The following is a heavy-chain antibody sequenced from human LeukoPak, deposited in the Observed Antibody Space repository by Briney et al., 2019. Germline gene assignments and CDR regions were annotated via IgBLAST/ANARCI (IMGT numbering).Heavy chain of an antibody. CDR1: GFTFSSYD. J-gene: IGHJ6*02. CDR2: IGTAGDT. CDR3: ARDLYSGYSSSWHHFGYYGMDV. Sequence: PGGSLRLSCAASGFTFSSYDMHWVRQATGKGLEWVSAIGTAGDTYYPGSVNGRFTISRENAKNSLYLQMNSLRAEDTAVYYCARDLYSGYSSSWHHFGYYGMDVWGQGTTVTVSS. V-gene: IGHV3-13*01. D-gene: IGHD6-13*01.